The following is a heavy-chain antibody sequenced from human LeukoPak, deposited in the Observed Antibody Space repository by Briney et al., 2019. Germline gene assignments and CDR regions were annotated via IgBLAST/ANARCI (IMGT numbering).Heavy chain of an antibody. J-gene: IGHJ6*03. CDR1: GASISRNY. D-gene: IGHD2-2*01. Sequence: SETLSLTCTVSGASISRNYWSWIRQPPGEGLEWIGYINYIGSSHYNPSLKNPVTISVDTSKNQFSLKVSSVTAADTAVYYCASGSSDYYYYYYMDVWGKGTTVTVSS. V-gene: IGHV4-59*08. CDR2: INYIGSS. CDR3: ASGSSDYYYYYYMDV.